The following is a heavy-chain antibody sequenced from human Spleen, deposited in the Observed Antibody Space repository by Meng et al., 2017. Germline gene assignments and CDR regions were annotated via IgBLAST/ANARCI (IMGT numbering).Heavy chain of an antibody. CDR1: GFTFSSYA. CDR2: ISGSGGST. J-gene: IGHJ4*01. Sequence: GGSLRLSCAASGFTFSSYAMNWVRQAPGKGLEWVSAISGSGGSTYYADSVKGRFTISRDSSKNTLYLQMNSLRAEDTAVYYCAKEFAMNNYYDGSGYSFDYWGHGTLVTVSS. V-gene: IGHV3-23*01. D-gene: IGHD3-22*01. CDR3: AKEFAMNNYYDGSGYSFDY.